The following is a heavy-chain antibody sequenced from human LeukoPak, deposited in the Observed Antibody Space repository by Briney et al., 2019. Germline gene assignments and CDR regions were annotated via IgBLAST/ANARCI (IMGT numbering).Heavy chain of an antibody. Sequence: HPGGSLRLSCAASGFTFSSYWMSWVRQAPGKGLEWVANIKQDGSEKYYVDSVKGRFTISRDNSRDSLYLQMNSLRAEDTAVYYCAREANQEQQLVPWGQGTLVTVSS. J-gene: IGHJ5*02. CDR1: GFTFSSYW. CDR2: IKQDGSEK. V-gene: IGHV3-7*01. CDR3: AREANQEQQLVP. D-gene: IGHD6-13*01.